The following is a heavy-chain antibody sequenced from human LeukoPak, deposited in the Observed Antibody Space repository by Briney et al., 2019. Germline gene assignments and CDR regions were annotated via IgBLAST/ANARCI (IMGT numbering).Heavy chain of an antibody. D-gene: IGHD1-20*01. CDR3: ARDPRYNWNGAEYDYYYGMDV. Sequence: PGGPLRLSCAASQFTFSSYAMHWVRQAPGKGLEWVAVISYDGNNKYYADSVKGRFTISRDNAKNSLYLQMNSLRAEDTAVYYCARDPRYNWNGAEYDYYYGMDVWGQGTTVTVSS. CDR1: QFTFSSYA. CDR2: ISYDGNNK. J-gene: IGHJ6*02. V-gene: IGHV3-30-3*01.